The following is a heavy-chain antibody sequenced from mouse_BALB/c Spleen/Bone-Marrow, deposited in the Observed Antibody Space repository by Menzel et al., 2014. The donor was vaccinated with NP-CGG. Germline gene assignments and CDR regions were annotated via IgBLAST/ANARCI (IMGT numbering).Heavy chain of an antibody. J-gene: IGHJ2*01. D-gene: IGHD2-3*01. CDR3: ARYDGYSFDY. CDR1: GDSINSGY. CDR2: ISYSGST. V-gene: IGHV3-8*02. Sequence: EVMLVESGPSLVKPSQTLSLTCSVTGDSINSGYWNWIRKFPGNKLEYMGYISYSGSTYYNPSLKSRISITRDISKNQYYLQLNSVTTEDTATCYCARYDGYSFDYWGQGTTLTVSS.